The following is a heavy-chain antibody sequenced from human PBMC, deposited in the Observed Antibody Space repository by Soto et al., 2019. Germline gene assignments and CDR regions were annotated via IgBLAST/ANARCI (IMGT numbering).Heavy chain of an antibody. Sequence: PGGSLRLSCAASGFTFSSYGMHWVRQAPGKGLEWVAVISYDGSNKYYADSVKGRFTISRDNSKNTLYLQMNSLRAEDTAVYYCAKVQGYYDSTGLLDYWGQGTLVTVSS. D-gene: IGHD3-22*01. CDR1: GFTFSSYG. CDR3: AKVQGYYDSTGLLDY. V-gene: IGHV3-30*18. CDR2: ISYDGSNK. J-gene: IGHJ4*02.